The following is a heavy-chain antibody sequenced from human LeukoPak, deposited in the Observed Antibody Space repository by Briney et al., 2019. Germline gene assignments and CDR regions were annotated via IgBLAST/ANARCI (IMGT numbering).Heavy chain of an antibody. CDR1: GYSISSGYY. CDR2: IYHSGST. D-gene: IGHD3-10*01. CDR3: ARPSGGEEGTAFDI. V-gene: IGHV4-38-2*01. Sequence: TPSETLSLTCAVSGYSISSGYYWGWIRQPPGKGLEWIGSIYHSGSTYYNPSLKSRVTISVDTSKNQFSLKLSSVTAADTAVYYCARPSGGEEGTAFDIWGQGTMVTVSS. J-gene: IGHJ3*02.